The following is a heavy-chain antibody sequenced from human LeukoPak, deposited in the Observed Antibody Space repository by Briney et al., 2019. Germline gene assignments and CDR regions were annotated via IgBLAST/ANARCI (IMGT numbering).Heavy chain of an antibody. V-gene: IGHV4-34*01. CDR3: ARLGGARGAFDI. CDR1: GGSFSGYY. CDR2: INHSGST. Sequence: SETLSLTCAVYGGSFSGYYWSWIRQPPGKGLEWIGEINHSGSTNYNPSLKSRVTISVDTSKNQFSLKLSSVTAADTAVYYCARLGGARGAFDIWGQGTMVTVSS. D-gene: IGHD3-10*01. J-gene: IGHJ3*02.